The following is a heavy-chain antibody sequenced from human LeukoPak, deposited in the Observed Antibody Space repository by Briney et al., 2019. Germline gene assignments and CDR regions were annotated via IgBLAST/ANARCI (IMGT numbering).Heavy chain of an antibody. V-gene: IGHV3-21*01. D-gene: IGHD3-16*01. Sequence: GGSLRLSCAASGFIFSRYSMNWVRQAPGKGLEWVSSISSSSSYMYYADSVKGRFTISRDNAKNSLYLQMNSLRAEDTAVYYCAKDDRLLRFLHWGQGTLVTVSS. J-gene: IGHJ4*02. CDR3: AKDDRLLRFLH. CDR2: ISSSSSYM. CDR1: GFIFSRYS.